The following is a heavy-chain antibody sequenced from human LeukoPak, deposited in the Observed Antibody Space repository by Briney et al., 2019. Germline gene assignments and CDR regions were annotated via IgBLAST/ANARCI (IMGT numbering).Heavy chain of an antibody. J-gene: IGHJ4*02. CDR3: ARRAGAYSHPYDY. D-gene: IGHD4/OR15-4a*01. Sequence: GGSLRLSCTVSGFTVSSNSMSWVRQAPGKGLEWVSFIYSDNTHYSDSVKGRFTISRDNSKNTLYLQMNSLRAEDTAVYYCARRAGAYSHPYDYWGQGTLVTVSS. V-gene: IGHV3-53*01. CDR1: GFTVSSNS. CDR2: IYSDNT.